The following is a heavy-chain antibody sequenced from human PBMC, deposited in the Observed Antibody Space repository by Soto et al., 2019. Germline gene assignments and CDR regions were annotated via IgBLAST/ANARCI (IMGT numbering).Heavy chain of an antibody. J-gene: IGHJ4*02. CDR3: ARGPSADKVDY. Sequence: QVQLQESGPGLVKPSQTLSLTCTVSGGSINYSPYFWSWIRQTPGKGLEWIGHIYNSGTTYTNPSLNXRXTXSXXTSPNQFSLNLKSVTAADTAVYYCARGPSADKVDYWGQGTLVTVSS. D-gene: IGHD3-3*01. CDR1: GGSINYSPYF. CDR2: IYNSGTT. V-gene: IGHV4-30-4*01.